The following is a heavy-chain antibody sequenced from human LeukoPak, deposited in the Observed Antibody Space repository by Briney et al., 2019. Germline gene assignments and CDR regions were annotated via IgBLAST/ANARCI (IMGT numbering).Heavy chain of an antibody. CDR1: GFILNNYA. Sequence: GGSLRLSCTVSGFILNNYAMNWVRPAPGKGLEWVSVIRTSDSSAQYADSVKGRFTISRDTAKKTLYLQMNSLTAEDTAVYHCAKERDSSGLFFASWGQGTPVTVSS. D-gene: IGHD3-22*01. V-gene: IGHV3-23*01. CDR3: AKERDSSGLFFAS. J-gene: IGHJ4*02. CDR2: IRTSDSSA.